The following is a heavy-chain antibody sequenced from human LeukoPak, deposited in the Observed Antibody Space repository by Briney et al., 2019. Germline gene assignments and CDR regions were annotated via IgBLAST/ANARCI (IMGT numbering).Heavy chain of an antibody. V-gene: IGHV4-34*01. CDR2: INHSGST. CDR3: ARGDVVVIPAARYYYYYIDV. Sequence: SETLPLTCAVYGGAFSDYYWTWIRQPPGKGLEWIGEINHSGSTNYNLSLKSRVTISVDTSKNQFSLKLTSVTAADTAVYYCARGDVVVIPAARYYYYYIDVWGKGTTVTVSS. CDR1: GGAFSDYY. J-gene: IGHJ6*03. D-gene: IGHD2-2*01.